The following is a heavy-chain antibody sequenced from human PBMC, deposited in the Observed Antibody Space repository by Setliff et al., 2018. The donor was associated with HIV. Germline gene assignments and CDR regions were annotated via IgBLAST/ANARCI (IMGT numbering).Heavy chain of an antibody. J-gene: IGHJ2*01. Sequence: PSETLSLTCTASGGSISGHYWSWIRQTPGKGLEFIAYIYYTGRDTNYNPSLKSRVTISVDTSKNQFSLTLRSVSAADTAVYYCAKLSHVDTSLGITYHHFDFWGRGTLVTVSS. CDR2: IYYTGRDT. CDR1: GGSISGHY. V-gene: IGHV4-59*11. D-gene: IGHD5-18*01. CDR3: AKLSHVDTSLGITYHHFDF.